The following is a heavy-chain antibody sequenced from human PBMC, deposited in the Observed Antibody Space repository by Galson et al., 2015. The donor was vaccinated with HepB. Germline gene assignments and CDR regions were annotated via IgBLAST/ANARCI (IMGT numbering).Heavy chain of an antibody. CDR3: AREGYFYYGMDV. V-gene: IGHV3-74*01. CDR1: EFTFSGYK. J-gene: IGHJ6*02. D-gene: IGHD2/OR15-2a*01. Sequence: SLRLSCAVSEFTFSGYKMHWVRQAPGKGLVWVSRIGSDGSGTSYADSVKGRFTISRDNAKNTLYLQMNSLRAEDSAVYYCAREGYFYYGMDVWGQGTTVTVSS. CDR2: IGSDGSGT.